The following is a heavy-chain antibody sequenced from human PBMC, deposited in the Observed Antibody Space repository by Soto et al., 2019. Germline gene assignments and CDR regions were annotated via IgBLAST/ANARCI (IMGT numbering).Heavy chain of an antibody. V-gene: IGHV4-59*02. CDR3: ARERWTSSSSGCYGDFDY. CDR1: GVSVGSHY. Sequence: SETLSLTCTVSGVSVGSHYWTWIRQPPGKKLEWIGYIYYTGDTIYNPSLKSRVTISIDTSKNQFSLNLDSVTAADTAVYFCARERWTSSSSGCYGDFDYWGQGTLVTVS. J-gene: IGHJ4*02. CDR2: IYYTGDT. D-gene: IGHD2-15*01.